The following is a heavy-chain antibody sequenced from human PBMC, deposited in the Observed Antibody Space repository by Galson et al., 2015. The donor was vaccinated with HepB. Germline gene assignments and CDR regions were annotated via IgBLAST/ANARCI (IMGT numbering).Heavy chain of an antibody. D-gene: IGHD3-3*01. CDR1: GIPFHNYT. Sequence: SLRLSCAASGIPFHNYTMNWVRQAPGKGLEWVSSITGSGHRTYYAKSVKGRFSISRDNSKNTVFLQMSGLRADDTAIYYCARDLWQAGHHFGMDVWGQGTTITVSS. J-gene: IGHJ6*02. V-gene: IGHV3-23*01. CDR3: ARDLWQAGHHFGMDV. CDR2: ITGSGHRT.